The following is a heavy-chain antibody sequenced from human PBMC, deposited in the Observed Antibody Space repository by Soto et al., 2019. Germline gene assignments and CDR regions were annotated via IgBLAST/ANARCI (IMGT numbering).Heavy chain of an antibody. CDR1: GYTFTSYA. V-gene: IGHV1-3*01. CDR3: ARALSDKLLWSGELLKRWFDP. CDR2: INAGNGNT. Sequence: ASVKVSCKASGYTFTSYAMHWVRQAPGQRLEWMGWINAGNGNTKYSQKFQGRVTITRDTSASTAYMELSSLRSEDTAVYYCARALSDKLLWSGELLKRWFDPWGQGTLVTVSS. D-gene: IGHD3-10*01. J-gene: IGHJ5*02.